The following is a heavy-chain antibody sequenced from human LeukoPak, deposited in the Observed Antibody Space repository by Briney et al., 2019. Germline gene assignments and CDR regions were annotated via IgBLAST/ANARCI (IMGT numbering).Heavy chain of an antibody. D-gene: IGHD3-22*01. V-gene: IGHV5-51*01. CDR3: ARQFYYDRSGFFEGAY. CDR1: GYKFTNYW. CDR2: VYPGDSDA. J-gene: IGHJ4*02. Sequence: GESLKISCKGSGYKFTNYWIGWVRQMPGKGLEWMGCVYPGDSDARYSPSFQGQVTVSADRSISTAYLQWSSLKASDTAMYYCARQFYYDRSGFFEGAYWGQGSLVTVSS.